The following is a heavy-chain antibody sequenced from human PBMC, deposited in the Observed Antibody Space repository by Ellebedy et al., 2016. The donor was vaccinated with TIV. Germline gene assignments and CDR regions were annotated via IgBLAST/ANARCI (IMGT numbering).Heavy chain of an antibody. D-gene: IGHD3-10*01. CDR1: GFTFNTYW. CDR2: INHDGSET. J-gene: IGHJ6*02. Sequence: GESLKISCAASGFTFNTYWMNWVRQPPGKGLEWVANINHDGSETYYVDSLKGRFTISRDNAKNSLYLQVNSLRAEDTAIYYCARDPSGLYGLDVWGQGTTVTVSS. CDR3: ARDPSGLYGLDV. V-gene: IGHV3-7*03.